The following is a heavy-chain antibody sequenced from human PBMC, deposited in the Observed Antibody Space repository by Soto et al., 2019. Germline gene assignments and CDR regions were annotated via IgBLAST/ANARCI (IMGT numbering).Heavy chain of an antibody. CDR3: ARGPSSDKVDY. V-gene: IGHV4-59*08. D-gene: IGHD3-10*01. Sequence: PSETLSLTCTVSGGSISSYYWSWIRQPPGKGLEWIGYIYYSGITNYNPSLKSRVTISVDTSKNQFSLKLSSVTAADTAVYYCARGPSSDKVDYWGQGTLVTVSS. CDR2: IYYSGIT. CDR1: GGSISSYY. J-gene: IGHJ4*02.